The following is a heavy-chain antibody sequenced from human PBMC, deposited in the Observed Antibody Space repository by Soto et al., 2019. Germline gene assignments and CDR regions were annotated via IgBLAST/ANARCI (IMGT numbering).Heavy chain of an antibody. CDR2: IYDTGRT. J-gene: IGHJ4*02. CDR3: ARVPDY. V-gene: IGHV4-59*12. CDR1: GGSFSGYY. Sequence: SETLSLTCAVYGGSFSGYYWSWIRQPPGKGPEWMGYIYDTGRTTYRPSLMSRVTMSVDTSKNQFSLKLSSVTAADTAVYYCARVPDYWGKGTLVTVAS.